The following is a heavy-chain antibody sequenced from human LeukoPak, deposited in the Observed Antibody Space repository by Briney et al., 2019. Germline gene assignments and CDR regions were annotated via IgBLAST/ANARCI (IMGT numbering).Heavy chain of an antibody. D-gene: IGHD3-10*01. CDR3: ARAQSYGSGSYSNWFDP. Sequence: ASVKVSCKASGYTFTSYYMHWVRQAPGQGLEWMGIINPSGGSTSYAQKFQGRVTMTRDTSTSTVYMELSSLRSEDTAVYYCARAQSYGSGSYSNWFDPWGQGTLVTVSS. J-gene: IGHJ5*02. V-gene: IGHV1-46*01. CDR2: INPSGGST. CDR1: GYTFTSYY.